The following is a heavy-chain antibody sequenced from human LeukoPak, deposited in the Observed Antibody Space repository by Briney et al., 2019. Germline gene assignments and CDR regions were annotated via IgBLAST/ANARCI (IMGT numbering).Heavy chain of an antibody. CDR2: IYGDDDK. J-gene: IGHJ5*02. CDR1: GFALTTSGVG. CDR3: ACRQGLRAWFDP. D-gene: IGHD3-10*01. V-gene: IGHV2-5*02. Sequence: SGPTLVNPTETLTLTCTFSGFALTTSGVGVGWIRQPPGKALEWLALIYGDDDKRYSPSLNNRLTITKDTSKNQVVLRMTNMDPEDTGTFCCACRQGLRAWFDPWGQGTLVTVSS.